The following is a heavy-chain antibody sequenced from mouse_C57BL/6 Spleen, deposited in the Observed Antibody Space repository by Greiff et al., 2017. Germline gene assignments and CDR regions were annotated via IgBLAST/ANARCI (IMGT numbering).Heavy chain of an antibody. CDR3: ARPPLYDVGAWFAY. J-gene: IGHJ3*01. V-gene: IGHV1-26*01. CDR2: INPNNGGT. Sequence: EVQLQQSGPELVKPGASVKISCKASGYTFTDYYMNWVKQSHGKSLEWIGDINPNNGGTSYNQKFKGKATLTVDKSSSTAYMERRSLTSEDSAVYYCARPPLYDVGAWFAYWGQGTLVTVSA. CDR1: GYTFTDYY. D-gene: IGHD2-12*01.